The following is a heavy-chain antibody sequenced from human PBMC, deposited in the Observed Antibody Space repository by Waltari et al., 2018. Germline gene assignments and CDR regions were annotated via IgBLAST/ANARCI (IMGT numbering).Heavy chain of an antibody. J-gene: IGHJ3*02. V-gene: IGHV4-30-2*01. CDR3: ARAIEEGAFDI. CDR1: GGSISSGGYS. CDR2: IYHSGST. Sequence: QLQLQESGSGLVKPSQTLSLTCAVSGGSISSGGYSWRWIRQPPGKGLEWIGYIYHSGSTYYNPSLKSRVTISVDRSKNQFSLKLSSVTAADTAVYYCARAIEEGAFDIWGQGTMVTVSS.